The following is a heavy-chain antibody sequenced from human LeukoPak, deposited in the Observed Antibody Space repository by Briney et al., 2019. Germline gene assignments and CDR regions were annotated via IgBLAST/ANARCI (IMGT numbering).Heavy chain of an antibody. CDR2: IIPIFGAA. J-gene: IGHJ5*02. V-gene: IGHV1-69*06. CDR3: ASDYDTSGYYYGHNWFDP. Sequence: SVKVSCKASGGTFSSYAISWVQQAPGQGLEWMGGIIPIFGAANYAQKFQGRVTITADKSTNTAYMELSSLRSEDTAVYYCASDYDTSGYYYGHNWFDPWGQGTLVTVSS. CDR1: GGTFSSYA. D-gene: IGHD3-22*01.